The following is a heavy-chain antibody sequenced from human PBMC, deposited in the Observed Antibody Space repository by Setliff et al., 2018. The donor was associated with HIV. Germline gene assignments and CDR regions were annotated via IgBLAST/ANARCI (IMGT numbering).Heavy chain of an antibody. Sequence: SETLSLTCTVSGDSISSGGYYWSWIHQPAGQGLEWIGRIYTSGNTNYNPSTNYNPSLKSRITISLETSRNQFSLRVTSVTATDTAVYYCTRQSPVAGSGAFDIWGQGTMVTVSS. CDR1: GDSISSGGYY. CDR3: TRQSPVAGSGAFDI. CDR2: IYTSGNTNYNPST. J-gene: IGHJ3*02. V-gene: IGHV4-61*02. D-gene: IGHD6-19*01.